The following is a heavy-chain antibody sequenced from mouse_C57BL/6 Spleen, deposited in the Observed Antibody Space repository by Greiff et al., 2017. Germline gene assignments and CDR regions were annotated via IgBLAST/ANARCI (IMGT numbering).Heavy chain of an antibody. V-gene: IGHV1-52*01. CDR1: GYTFTSYW. J-gene: IGHJ1*03. Sequence: QVQLKQPVAELVRPGSSVKLSCKASGYTFTSYWMHWVKQRPIQGLEWIGNIDPSASAPHYHQKFKDQATLTVDKSSSTAYMQLSSLTSESAAVSYCSSGTGTDWYFDVWGTGTTVTVAS. CDR3: SSGTGTDWYFDV. CDR2: IDPSASAP. D-gene: IGHD4-1*01.